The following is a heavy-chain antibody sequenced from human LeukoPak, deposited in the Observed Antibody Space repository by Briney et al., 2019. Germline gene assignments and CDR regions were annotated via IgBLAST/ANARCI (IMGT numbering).Heavy chain of an antibody. CDR2: IIPIFGTA. V-gene: IGHV1-69*13. J-gene: IGHJ5*02. CDR3: ARDERVYLGWFDP. CDR1: GGTFSSYA. Sequence: ASVKVSCKASGGTFSSYAISWVRQAPGQGLEWMGGIIPIFGTANYAQKFQGRVTITADESTSTAYMELSSLRSEDTAVYYCARDERVYLGWFDPWGQGTLVTVSS. D-gene: IGHD6-13*01.